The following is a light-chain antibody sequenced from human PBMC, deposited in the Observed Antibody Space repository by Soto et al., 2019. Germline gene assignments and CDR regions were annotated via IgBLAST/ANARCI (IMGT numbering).Light chain of an antibody. Sequence: QSALTQFASVSGSPGQSITISCTGTSIDVGAYNYVSWYQQHPDKAPKLLIYEVGNRPSGIPDRFSGSKSGTSATLGITGFQTGDEADYYCGSWDSSLSAYVFGTGNKLTVL. CDR1: SIDVGAYNY. CDR3: GSWDSSLSAYV. CDR2: EVG. J-gene: IGLJ1*01. V-gene: IGLV2-14*01.